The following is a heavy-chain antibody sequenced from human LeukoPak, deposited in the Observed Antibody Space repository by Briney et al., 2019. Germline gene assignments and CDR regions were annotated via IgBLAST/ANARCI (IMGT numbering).Heavy chain of an antibody. CDR3: ARVSNSVVPAAIQSLYFDY. CDR1: GGSISSSSYY. CDR2: IYYSGST. J-gene: IGHJ4*02. V-gene: IGHV4-39*07. Sequence: SETLSLTCTVSGGSISSSSYYWGWIRQPPGKGLEWIGSIYYSGSTYYNPSLKSRVTISVDTSKNQFSLKLSSVTAADTAVYYCARVSNSVVPAAIQSLYFDYWGQGTLVTVSS. D-gene: IGHD2-2*01.